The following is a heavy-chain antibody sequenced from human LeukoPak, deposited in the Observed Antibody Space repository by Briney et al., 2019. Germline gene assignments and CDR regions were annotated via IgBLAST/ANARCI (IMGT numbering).Heavy chain of an antibody. CDR2: INPNSGGT. CDR3: ARSYHDFWSGPIGYYYYMDV. V-gene: IGHV1-2*02. Sequence: ASVKVSCKASGYTFTDYYVHWVRQAPGQGLEWMGWINPNSGGTNYAQKFQGRVTMTRDTSISTAYMELSRLRSDDTAVYYCARSYHDFWSGPIGYYYYMDVWGKGTTVTVSS. D-gene: IGHD3-3*01. J-gene: IGHJ6*03. CDR1: GYTFTDYY.